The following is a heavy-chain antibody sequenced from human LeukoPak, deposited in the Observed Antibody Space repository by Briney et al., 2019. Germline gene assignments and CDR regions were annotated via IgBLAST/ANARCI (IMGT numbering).Heavy chain of an antibody. CDR2: ISAYNGNT. CDR1: GGTFSSYA. D-gene: IGHD6-19*01. J-gene: IGHJ4*02. CDR3: ARDLAGTVDY. V-gene: IGHV1-18*01. Sequence: ASVKVSCKASGGTFSSYAISWVRQAPGQGLEWMGWISAYNGNTNYAQKLQGRVTMTTDTSTSTAYMELRSLRSDDTAVYYCARDLAGTVDYWGQGTLVTVSS.